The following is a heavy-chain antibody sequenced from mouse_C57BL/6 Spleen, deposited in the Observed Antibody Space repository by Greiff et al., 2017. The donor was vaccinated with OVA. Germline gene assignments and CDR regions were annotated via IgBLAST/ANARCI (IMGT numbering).Heavy chain of an antibody. CDR2: INPNNGGT. J-gene: IGHJ3*01. V-gene: IGHV1-18*01. Sequence: EVQLQQSGPELVKPGASVKIPCKASGYTFTDYNMDWVKQSHGKSHEWIGDINPNNGGTIYNQKFKGKATLTVDKSSSTAYMELRSLTSEDTAVYYCARGYYGSSEEFAYWGQGTLVTVSA. D-gene: IGHD1-1*01. CDR1: GYTFTDYN. CDR3: ARGYYGSSEEFAY.